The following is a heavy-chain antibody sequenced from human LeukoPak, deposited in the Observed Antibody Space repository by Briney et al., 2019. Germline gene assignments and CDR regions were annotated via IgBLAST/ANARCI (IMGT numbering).Heavy chain of an antibody. V-gene: IGHV3-21*04. J-gene: IGHJ4*02. CDR2: ISSSSSYI. CDR3: AAESSSWSQRGDY. D-gene: IGHD6-13*01. Sequence: PGGSLRLSCAASGFTFSSYSMNWVRQAPGKGLEWVSSISSSSSYIYYADSVKGRFTISRDNAKNSLYLQMNSLRAEDTAVYYCAAESSSWSQRGDYWGQGTLVTVSS. CDR1: GFTFSSYS.